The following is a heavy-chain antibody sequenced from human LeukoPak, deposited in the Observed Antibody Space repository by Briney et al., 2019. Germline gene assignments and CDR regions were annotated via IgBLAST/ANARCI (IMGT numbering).Heavy chain of an antibody. D-gene: IGHD1-1*01. Sequence: SETLSLTCAVSGGSISSGGYSWSWIRQPPGKGLEWIGYIYHSGSTYYNPSLKSRVTISVDRSKNQFSLKLSSVTAADTAVYYCARHEVPVPRFDYWGQGTLVTVSS. CDR2: IYHSGST. J-gene: IGHJ4*02. V-gene: IGHV4-30-2*01. CDR3: ARHEVPVPRFDY. CDR1: GGSISSGGYS.